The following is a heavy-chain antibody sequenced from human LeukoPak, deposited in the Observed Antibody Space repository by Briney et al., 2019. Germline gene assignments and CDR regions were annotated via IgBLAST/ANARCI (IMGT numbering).Heavy chain of an antibody. J-gene: IGHJ4*02. D-gene: IGHD3-10*01. CDR2: IKSDGTGI. Sequence: PGGSLTLSCTTSGFTFSNYWMYWVRQAPGKGLMWVSRIKSDGTGITYTESVEGRFTISRDNAKNTLYLQMNSLRDEDTAVYYCVRGQTIDYWGQGTLVTVSS. CDR3: VRGQTIDY. V-gene: IGHV3-74*01. CDR1: GFTFSNYW.